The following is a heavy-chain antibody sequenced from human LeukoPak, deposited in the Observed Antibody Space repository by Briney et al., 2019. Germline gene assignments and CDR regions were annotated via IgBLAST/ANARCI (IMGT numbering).Heavy chain of an antibody. D-gene: IGHD2-2*01. CDR3: ARGLLPAAEYYYYGMDV. CDR1: GGPISSGDYY. Sequence: PSETLSLTCTVSGGPISSGDYYWSWIRQPPGKGLEWIGYIYYSGSTYYNPSLKSRVTISVDTSKNQFSLKLSSVTAADTAVYYCARGLLPAAEYYYYGMDVWGQGTTVTVSS. V-gene: IGHV4-30-4*01. CDR2: IYYSGST. J-gene: IGHJ6*02.